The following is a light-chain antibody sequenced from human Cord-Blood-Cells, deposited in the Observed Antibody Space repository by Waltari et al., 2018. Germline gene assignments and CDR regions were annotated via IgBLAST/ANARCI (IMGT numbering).Light chain of an antibody. Sequence: SYELTQPPSVSVSPGQTASITCSGDKLGDKHACWYQQKPGQSPVLVIYQDSKRPAGIPERFSGSNSGNTATLTISGTQAMDEADYYCQAWDSGTYVFGTGTKVTVL. CDR3: QAWDSGTYV. V-gene: IGLV3-1*01. J-gene: IGLJ1*01. CDR2: QDS. CDR1: KLGDKH.